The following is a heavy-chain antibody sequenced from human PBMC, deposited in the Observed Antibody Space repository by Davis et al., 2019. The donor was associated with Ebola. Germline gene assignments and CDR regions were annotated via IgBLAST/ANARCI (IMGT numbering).Heavy chain of an antibody. V-gene: IGHV1-2*04. J-gene: IGHJ5*02. Sequence: ASVQVSCKASGYTFTGYYMHWVRQAPGQGLEWMGWINPNSGGTNFAQKFQGWVTMTRDTSISTAYMELSRLRSDDTAVYYCARGMVGWFGELLYETYNWFDPWGQGTLVTVSS. D-gene: IGHD3-10*01. CDR3: ARGMVGWFGELLYETYNWFDP. CDR2: INPNSGGT. CDR1: GYTFTGYY.